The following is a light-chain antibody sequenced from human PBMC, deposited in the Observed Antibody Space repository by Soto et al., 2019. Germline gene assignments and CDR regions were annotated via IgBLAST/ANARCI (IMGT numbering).Light chain of an antibody. V-gene: IGLV1-40*01. CDR3: QSYDSSLSNSVI. Sequence: QSVLTQPPSGSGAPGQRVTISCTGSSSNIGAGYDVHWYRQLPGSAPQLLIHGNSNRPSGVPDRFSGSKSGPSASLAITGLQAEDEADYYCQSYDSSLSNSVIFGGGTKLTVL. CDR1: SSNIGAGYD. J-gene: IGLJ2*01. CDR2: GNS.